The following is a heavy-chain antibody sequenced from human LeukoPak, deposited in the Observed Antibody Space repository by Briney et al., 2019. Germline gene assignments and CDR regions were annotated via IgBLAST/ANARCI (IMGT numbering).Heavy chain of an antibody. J-gene: IGHJ5*02. D-gene: IGHD2-15*01. V-gene: IGHV4-39*01. Sequence: SETLSLTCTVSGGSISSSSYCLGWIRQPPGKGLEWIGSIYYSGSTYYNPSLKSRVTISVDTSKNQFSLKLSSVTAADTAVYYCARMGLLRDNWFDPWGQGTLVTVSS. CDR2: IYYSGST. CDR1: GGSISSSSYC. CDR3: ARMGLLRDNWFDP.